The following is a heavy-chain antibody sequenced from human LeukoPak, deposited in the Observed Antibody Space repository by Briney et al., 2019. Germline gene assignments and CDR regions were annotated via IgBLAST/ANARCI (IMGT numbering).Heavy chain of an antibody. V-gene: IGHV3-15*01. J-gene: IGHJ6*02. CDR1: GFTLSNAW. CDR2: IKRKTDGGTT. CDR3: TTPARRYYYGMDV. Sequence: GGSLRLSCAASGFTLSNAWMSWVRQAPGQGLESVGRIKRKTDGGTTDYAAPVKGRSTISRDDSKNTLYLQMNSLKTEDTAVYYCTTPARRYYYGMDVWGQGTTVTVSS.